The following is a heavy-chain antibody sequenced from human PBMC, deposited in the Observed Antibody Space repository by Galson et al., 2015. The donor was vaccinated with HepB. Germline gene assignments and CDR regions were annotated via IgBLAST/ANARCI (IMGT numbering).Heavy chain of an antibody. D-gene: IGHD1-7*01. CDR2: VSHDGSYK. Sequence: SLRLSCAASGFTFSNYGMHWVRQAPGKGLEWVALVSHDGSYKSYAESVKGRFTSFRDNSKETLYLQMNSLRPEDTAVYYCAKDPAGRFVVNYRGYYFDDWGQGTLVTVSS. V-gene: IGHV3-30*18. J-gene: IGHJ4*02. CDR1: GFTFSNYG. CDR3: AKDPAGRFVVNYRGYYFDD.